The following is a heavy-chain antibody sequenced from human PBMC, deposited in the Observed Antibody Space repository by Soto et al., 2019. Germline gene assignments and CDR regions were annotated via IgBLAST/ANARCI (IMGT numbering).Heavy chain of an antibody. CDR2: IIPVFGTA. J-gene: IGHJ3*02. D-gene: IGHD3-3*01. CDR3: AREIFGVIISGGRDAFDI. CDR1: GGTFSTYA. Sequence: QVQLVQSGAEVKKPGSSVKVSCKASGGTFSTYAISWVRQAPGQGLEWMGGIIPVFGTAKYAQKFQGRVTITEDESTGTAYMRLSSLRSEDTAVYYCAREIFGVIISGGRDAFDIWGQGTMVTVSS. V-gene: IGHV1-69*01.